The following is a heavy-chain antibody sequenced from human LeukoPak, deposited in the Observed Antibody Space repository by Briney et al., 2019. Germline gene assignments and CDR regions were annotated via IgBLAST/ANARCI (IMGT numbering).Heavy chain of an antibody. Sequence: SETLSLTCAVSGGSISSGGYSWSWIRQPPGKGLEWIGYIYHSGSTYYNPSLKSRVTISVDRSKNQFSLKLSSVTAADTAVYYCARAPQQLVSEMYGMDVWGQGTTVTVSS. CDR1: GGSISSGGYS. J-gene: IGHJ6*02. D-gene: IGHD6-13*01. CDR3: ARAPQQLVSEMYGMDV. CDR2: IYHSGST. V-gene: IGHV4-30-2*01.